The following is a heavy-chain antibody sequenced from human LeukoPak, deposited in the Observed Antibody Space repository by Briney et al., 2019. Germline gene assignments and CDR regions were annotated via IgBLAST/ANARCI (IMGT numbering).Heavy chain of an antibody. CDR2: TNHSGST. CDR3: ARGLRSRQYSSSWYFPHGWFDP. J-gene: IGHJ5*02. Sequence: SETLSLTCAVYGGSFSGYYWSWIRQPPGKGLEWIGETNHSGSTNYNPSLKSRVTISVDTSKNQFSLKLSSVTAADTAVYYCARGLRSRQYSSSWYFPHGWFDPWGQGTLVTVSS. D-gene: IGHD6-13*01. CDR1: GGSFSGYY. V-gene: IGHV4-34*01.